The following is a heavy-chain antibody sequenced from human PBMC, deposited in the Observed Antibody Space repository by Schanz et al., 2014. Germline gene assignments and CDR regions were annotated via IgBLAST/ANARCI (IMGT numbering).Heavy chain of an antibody. V-gene: IGHV3-21*01. D-gene: IGHD5-18*01. CDR1: GFTFSSYA. J-gene: IGHJ4*02. Sequence: VQLVESGGGVVQPGRSLRLSCVASGFTFSSYAMSWVRQAPGRGLEWVSSISTSGTYMYIADSLKGRLTISRDDAKKSMYLQMNNLRAEDTAVYYCVRVSFADPRLYRGMDRDIDDGGQGTLVTVSS. CDR2: ISTSGTYM. CDR3: VRVSFADPRLYRGMDRDIDD.